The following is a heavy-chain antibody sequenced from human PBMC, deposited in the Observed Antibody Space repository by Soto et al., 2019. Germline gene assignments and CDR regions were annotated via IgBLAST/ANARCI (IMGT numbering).Heavy chain of an antibody. CDR1: GYTFTSYY. D-gene: IGHD2-15*01. Sequence: QVQLVQSGAEVKKPGASVKVSCKASGYTFTSYYMHWVRQAPGQGLEWMGIINPSGGSTSYGQKFQGRVTMTRDTSKSTVYMELSSLRSEDTAVYYCAREVVVVVAATKAFDIWGQGTMVTVSS. V-gene: IGHV1-46*01. CDR2: INPSGGST. CDR3: AREVVVVVAATKAFDI. J-gene: IGHJ3*02.